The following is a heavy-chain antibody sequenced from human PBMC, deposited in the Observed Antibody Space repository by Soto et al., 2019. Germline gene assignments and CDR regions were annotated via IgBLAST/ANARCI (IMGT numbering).Heavy chain of an antibody. Sequence: TSETLSLTCTVSGGSISSYYWSWIRQPPGEGLEWIGYIYYSGSTNYNPSLKSRVTISVDTSKNQFSLKLSSVTAADTAVYYCARGISYSSGWYYFDYWGQGTLVTVSS. D-gene: IGHD6-19*01. CDR1: GGSISSYY. V-gene: IGHV4-59*01. CDR2: IYYSGST. J-gene: IGHJ4*02. CDR3: ARGISYSSGWYYFDY.